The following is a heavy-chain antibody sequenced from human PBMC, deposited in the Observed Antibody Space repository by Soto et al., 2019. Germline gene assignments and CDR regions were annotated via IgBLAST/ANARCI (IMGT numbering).Heavy chain of an antibody. D-gene: IGHD2-2*01. Sequence: GGSLRLSCTASGFTFGDYAMSWFRQAPGKGLEWVGFIRSKAYGGTTEYAASVKGRFTISRDDSKSIAYLQMNSLKTEDTAVYYCTYVPAAMSPPDPWFEPWGQGTLVTVSS. CDR1: GFTFGDYA. J-gene: IGHJ5*02. CDR3: TYVPAAMSPPDPWFEP. CDR2: IRSKAYGGTT. V-gene: IGHV3-49*03.